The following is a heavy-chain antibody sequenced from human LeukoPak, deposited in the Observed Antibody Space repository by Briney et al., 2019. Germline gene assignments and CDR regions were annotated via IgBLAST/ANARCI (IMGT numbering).Heavy chain of an antibody. Sequence: GGSLRLSCAASGFTFIIYAMGWVRQAPGKGLEWVSGISGSGDNTYYAGSVKGRFTISRDNSKNTLYLQMNSLRAEDTAVYYCAKSLVSTGTYYSSFDYWGQGTLVTVSS. CDR3: AKSLVSTGTYYSSFDY. D-gene: IGHD2-15*01. CDR1: GFTFIIYA. V-gene: IGHV3-23*01. J-gene: IGHJ4*02. CDR2: ISGSGDNT.